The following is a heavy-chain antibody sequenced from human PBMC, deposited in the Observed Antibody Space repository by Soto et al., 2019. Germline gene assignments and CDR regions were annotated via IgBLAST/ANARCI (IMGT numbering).Heavy chain of an antibody. V-gene: IGHV4-34*01. J-gene: IGHJ6*03. Sequence: SETLSLTCAVYGGSFSGYYWSWIRQPPGKGLEWIGEINHSGSTNYNPSLKSRVTISVDTSKNQFSLKLSSVTAADTAVYYCGRTIMITFGGSHGLGYMDVWGKGTTVTVSS. D-gene: IGHD3-16*01. CDR1: GGSFSGYY. CDR2: INHSGST. CDR3: GRTIMITFGGSHGLGYMDV.